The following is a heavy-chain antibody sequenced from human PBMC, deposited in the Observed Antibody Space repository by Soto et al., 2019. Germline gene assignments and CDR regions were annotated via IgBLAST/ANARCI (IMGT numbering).Heavy chain of an antibody. CDR3: AKDQGSSWYEIDY. Sequence: LRLSCTASGFTFRNYVMSWVRQAPGRGLEWVSAISVSGGSTFYADSVKGRFIISRDNSKNTLYLQMNSLRAEDTAVYYCAKDQGSSWYEIDYWGQGTLVTVSS. V-gene: IGHV3-23*01. CDR1: GFTFRNYV. CDR2: ISVSGGST. J-gene: IGHJ4*02. D-gene: IGHD6-13*01.